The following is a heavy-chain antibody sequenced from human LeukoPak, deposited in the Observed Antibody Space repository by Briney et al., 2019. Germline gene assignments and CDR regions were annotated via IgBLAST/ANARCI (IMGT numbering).Heavy chain of an antibody. J-gene: IGHJ3*02. V-gene: IGHV4-34*01. CDR3: ARFSRITRGYWGDAFDI. CDR2: INAGGST. Sequence: PSETLSLTCATSGGSFSDYFCSWIRQPPGKGLEWIGEINAGGSTNNNPSLMSRVTVSVDTSKNQFSLMMSSVTAADTAVYYCARFSRITRGYWGDAFDIWGQEKMVTVSS. D-gene: IGHD7-27*01. CDR1: GGSFSDYF.